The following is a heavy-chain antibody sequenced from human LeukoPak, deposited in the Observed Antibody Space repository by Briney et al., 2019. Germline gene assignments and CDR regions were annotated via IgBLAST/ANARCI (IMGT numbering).Heavy chain of an antibody. D-gene: IGHD2-2*01. J-gene: IGHJ3*02. CDR1: GYTFTSYA. V-gene: IGHV1-3*01. Sequence: GASVKVSCKASGYTFTSYAMHWVRQAPGQRLEWMGWINAGNGNTKYSQKFQGRVTITRDTSASTAYMELRSLRSGDTAVYYCARDCSSTSCYNDAFDIWGQGTMVTVSS. CDR3: ARDCSSTSCYNDAFDI. CDR2: INAGNGNT.